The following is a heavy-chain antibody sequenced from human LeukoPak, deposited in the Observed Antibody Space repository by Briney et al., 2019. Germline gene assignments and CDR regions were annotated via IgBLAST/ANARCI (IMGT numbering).Heavy chain of an antibody. CDR2: IYYVGST. D-gene: IGHD3-16*01. CDR1: SGIIYAII. J-gene: IGHJ3*01. Sequence: SSETLSFNGSGYSGIIYAIIWRRQAPAHGKGPEWIGEIYYVGSTNYNPPQKDRVSISSDASKNQFYLEMTCVTAGDAAVDYSAAFYDGDAFGFWGLGTMVTVSS. CDR3: AAFYDGDAFGF. V-gene: IGHV4-34*08.